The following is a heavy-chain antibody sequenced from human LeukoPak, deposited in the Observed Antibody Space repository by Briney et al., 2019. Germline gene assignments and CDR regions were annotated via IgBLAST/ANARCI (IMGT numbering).Heavy chain of an antibody. CDR2: IIPILGIA. CDR3: ARDSPPYYYDISGFHH. J-gene: IGHJ1*01. CDR1: GGTFSSYA. D-gene: IGHD3-22*01. V-gene: IGHV1-69*04. Sequence: ASVKVSCKASGGTFSSYAISWVRQAPGQGLEWMGRIIPILGIANYAQKFQGRVTITADKSTSTAYMELSSLRSEDTAVYYCARDSPPYYYDISGFHHWGQGTLVTVSS.